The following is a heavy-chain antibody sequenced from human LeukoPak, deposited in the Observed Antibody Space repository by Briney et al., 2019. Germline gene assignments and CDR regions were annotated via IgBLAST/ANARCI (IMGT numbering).Heavy chain of an antibody. Sequence: TSETLSLTCTVSGASVSSYYGIWIRQPAGRGLEGIGLLDASWSTNYNPSLKSRATMSGDSPKTQSSLRLRSVTAADTAVYYCARAHCTNGVCYTGAGFWFDPWGQGTLVTVSS. D-gene: IGHD2-8*01. J-gene: IGHJ5*02. CDR3: ARAHCTNGVCYTGAGFWFDP. CDR1: GASVSSYY. CDR2: LDASWST. V-gene: IGHV4-4*07.